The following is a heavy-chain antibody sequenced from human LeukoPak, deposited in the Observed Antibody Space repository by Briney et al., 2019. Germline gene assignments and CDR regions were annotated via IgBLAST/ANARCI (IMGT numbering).Heavy chain of an antibody. V-gene: IGHV1-69*05. Sequence: SVKVSCKASGGTFSSYTISWVRQAPGQGLEWMGGIIPIFGTANYAQKFQGRVTITTDESTSTAYMELSSLRSEDTAVYYRARSPDPYCSSTSCYRGSRFYMDVWGKGTTVTVSS. CDR2: IIPIFGTA. CDR3: ARSPDPYCSSTSCYRGSRFYMDV. CDR1: GGTFSSYT. J-gene: IGHJ6*03. D-gene: IGHD2-2*02.